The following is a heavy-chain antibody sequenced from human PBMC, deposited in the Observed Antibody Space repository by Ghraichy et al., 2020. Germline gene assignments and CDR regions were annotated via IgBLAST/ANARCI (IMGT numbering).Heavy chain of an antibody. CDR1: GYTFSSYS. J-gene: IGHJ5*02. Sequence: ASVKVSCTASGYTFSSYSITWVRQAPGQGLEWLGWISSYNGDTNYALKLQGRVAMTTDTSTSIAYMELRSLTSDDTAVYCCARECSTGICLHPWGHGALVTFSS. CDR3: ARECSTGICLHP. D-gene: IGHD2-2*01. CDR2: ISSYNGDT. V-gene: IGHV1-18*04.